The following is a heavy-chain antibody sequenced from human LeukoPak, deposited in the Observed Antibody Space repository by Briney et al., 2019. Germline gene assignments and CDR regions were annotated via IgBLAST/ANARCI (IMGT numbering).Heavy chain of an antibody. J-gene: IGHJ4*02. V-gene: IGHV3-23*01. CDR3: AKEEEYCSSTSCYEVY. D-gene: IGHD2-2*01. CDR1: GFTFSSYA. CDR2: ISGSGGST. Sequence: PGGSLRLSCAASGFTFSSYAMSWVRQAPRKGLEWVSAISGSGGSTYYADSVKGRFTISRDNSKNTLYLQMNSLRAEDTAVYYCAKEEEYCSSTSCYEVYWGQGTLVTVSS.